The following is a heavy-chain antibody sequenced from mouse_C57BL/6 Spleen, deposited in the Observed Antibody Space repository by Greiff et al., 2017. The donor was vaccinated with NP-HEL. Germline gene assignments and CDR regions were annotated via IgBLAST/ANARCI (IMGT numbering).Heavy chain of an antibody. J-gene: IGHJ3*01. CDR3: ARSYYYGSSYWFAY. Sequence: VQLQESGPGLVKPSQSLSLTCSVTGYSITSGYYWNWIRQFPGNKLEWMGYISYDGSNKYNPSLKNRISITRDTSKNQFFLKLNSVTTEDTATYYCARSYYYGSSYWFAYWGQGTLVTVSA. CDR1: GYSITSGYY. V-gene: IGHV3-6*01. CDR2: ISYDGSN. D-gene: IGHD1-1*01.